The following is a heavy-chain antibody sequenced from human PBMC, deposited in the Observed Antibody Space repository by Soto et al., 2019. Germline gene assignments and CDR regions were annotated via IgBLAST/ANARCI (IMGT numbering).Heavy chain of an antibody. CDR1: GDSIGGSDFY. V-gene: IGHV4-39*01. Sequence: SETLSLTCTVSGDSIGGSDFYWGWLRQPPGKGLEWIGSIFYSGNTYYNPSLKSRVIMSVDTSKNQLSLRLNSVTAADTAVYYCARTGRIAIFGVVTEFDPWGPGTLVTVSS. CDR3: ARTGRIAIFGVVTEFDP. CDR2: IFYSGNT. J-gene: IGHJ5*02. D-gene: IGHD3-3*01.